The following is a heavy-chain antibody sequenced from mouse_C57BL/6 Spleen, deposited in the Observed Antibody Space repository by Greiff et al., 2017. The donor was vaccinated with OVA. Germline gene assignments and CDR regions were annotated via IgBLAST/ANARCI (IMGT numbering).Heavy chain of an antibody. CDR3: ARGGSSFLYYAMDY. CDR2: ILPGSGST. CDR1: GYTFTDYY. J-gene: IGHJ4*01. Sequence: VQLQQSGPELVKPGASVKISCKASGYTFTDYYMNWVKQSHGKSLEWIGEILPGSGSTNYNEKFKGKATFTADTSSNTAYMQLSSLTTEDSAIYYCARGGSSFLYYAMDYWGQGTSVTVSS. D-gene: IGHD1-1*01. V-gene: IGHV1-9*01.